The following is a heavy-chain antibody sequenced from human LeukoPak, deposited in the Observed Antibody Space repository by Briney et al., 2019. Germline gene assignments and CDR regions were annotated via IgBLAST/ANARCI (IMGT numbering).Heavy chain of an antibody. V-gene: IGHV3-48*01. Sequence: GGSLRLSCAASGFTFSSYSMNWVRQAPGKGLEWVSYISSSSSTIYYADSVKGRFTISRDNAKNSLYLQMNSLRAEDTAVYYCARDGIVVVTRGPFDYWGQGTLVTVSS. CDR2: ISSSSSTI. CDR3: ARDGIVVVTRGPFDY. CDR1: GFTFSSYS. D-gene: IGHD3-22*01. J-gene: IGHJ4*02.